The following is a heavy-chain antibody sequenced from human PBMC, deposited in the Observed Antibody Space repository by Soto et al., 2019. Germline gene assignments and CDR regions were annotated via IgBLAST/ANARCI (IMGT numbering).Heavy chain of an antibody. D-gene: IGHD2-2*01. V-gene: IGHV1-46*01. J-gene: IGHJ5*02. CDR2: INPSGGST. CDR3: ARDRVVVVPAAMGSWFDP. CDR1: GYTFTSYY. Sequence: ASVKVSCKASGYTFTSYYMHWVRQAPGQGLEWMGIINPSGGSTSYAQKFRGRVTMTRDTSTSTVYMELSSLRSEDTAVYYCARDRVVVVPAAMGSWFDPWGQGTLVTVSS.